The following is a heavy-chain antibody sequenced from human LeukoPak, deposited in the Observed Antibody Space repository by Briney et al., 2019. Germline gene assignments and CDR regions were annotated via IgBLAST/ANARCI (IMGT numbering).Heavy chain of an antibody. V-gene: IGHV4-34*01. J-gene: IGHJ4*02. D-gene: IGHD3-9*01. CDR3: ARGGKRYFDWLYLGREYYFDY. CDR1: GGSFSGYY. Sequence: PSETLSLTCAVYGGSFSGYYWSWIRQPPGKGLEWIGEINHSGSTNYNPSLKSRVTISVDTSKNQFSLKLSSVTAADTAVYYCARGGKRYFDWLYLGREYYFDYWGQRTLVTVSS. CDR2: INHSGST.